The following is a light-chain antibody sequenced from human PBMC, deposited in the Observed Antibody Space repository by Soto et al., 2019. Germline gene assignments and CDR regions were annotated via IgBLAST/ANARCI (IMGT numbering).Light chain of an antibody. Sequence: QSVLAQPASVSGSPGQSITISCTGTSSDVGGYKYVSWYQQYPGKAPKLMMYDVSNRPSGVSNHFSGSKSGNTASLTISGLQAEDEADYYCSSYTSSSPCVFGTGTKVTVL. J-gene: IGLJ1*01. CDR1: SSDVGGYKY. V-gene: IGLV2-14*01. CDR3: SSYTSSSPCV. CDR2: DVS.